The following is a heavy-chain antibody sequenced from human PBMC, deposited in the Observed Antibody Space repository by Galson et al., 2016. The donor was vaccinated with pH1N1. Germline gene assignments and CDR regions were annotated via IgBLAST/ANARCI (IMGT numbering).Heavy chain of an antibody. V-gene: IGHV1-24*01. J-gene: IGHJ4*02. D-gene: IGHD6-19*01. CDR2: FDPEDGEI. Sequence: SVKVSCKVSGYSLTDLSMRWVRQAPGKGLEWMGGFDPEDGEIIYAQKFQGRVTMTEDTSTDTAYMELSSLRSEDTAVYYCAIGKLVAGFPDSELDYWGQGTLVTVSS. CDR1: GYSLTDLS. CDR3: AIGKLVAGFPDSELDY.